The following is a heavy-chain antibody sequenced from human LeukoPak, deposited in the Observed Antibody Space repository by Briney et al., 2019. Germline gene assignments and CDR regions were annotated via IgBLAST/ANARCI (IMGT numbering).Heavy chain of an antibody. Sequence: GGSLRLSCAASGFTFSSYAMHWVRQAPGKGLEWVAVISYDGSNKYYADSVKGRFTISRDNSKNTLYLQMNSLRAEDTAVYYCAGDEDIVVVPAAPDYWGQGTLVTVSS. V-gene: IGHV3-30*04. J-gene: IGHJ4*02. CDR1: GFTFSSYA. D-gene: IGHD2-2*01. CDR2: ISYDGSNK. CDR3: AGDEDIVVVPAAPDY.